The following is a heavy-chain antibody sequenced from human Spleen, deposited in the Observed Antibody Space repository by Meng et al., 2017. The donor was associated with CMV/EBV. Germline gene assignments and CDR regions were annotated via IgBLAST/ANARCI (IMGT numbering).Heavy chain of an antibody. CDR3: AKSPSGSYIFDY. CDR1: GFTFSSYS. Sequence: GESLKISCAASGFTFSSYSMNWVRQAPGKGLEWVSSISSSSSYIYYADSVKGRFTISRDNAKNSLYLQMNSLRAEDTAVYYCAKSPSGSYIFDYWGQGTLVTVSS. J-gene: IGHJ4*02. D-gene: IGHD1-26*01. V-gene: IGHV3-21*01. CDR2: ISSSSSYI.